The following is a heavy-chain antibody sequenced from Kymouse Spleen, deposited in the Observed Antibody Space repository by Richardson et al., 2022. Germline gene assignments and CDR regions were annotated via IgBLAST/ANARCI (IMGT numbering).Heavy chain of an antibody. D-gene: IGHD1-7*01. J-gene: IGHJ6*02. Sequence: EVQLVQSGAEVKKPGESLKISCKGSGYSFTSYWIGWVRQMPGKGLEWMGIIYPGDSDTRYSPSFQGQVTISADKSISTAYLQWSSLKASDTAMYYCARHFSITGTTDYYYYGMDVWGQGTTVTVSS. CDR1: GYSFTSYW. V-gene: IGHV5-51*01. CDR2: IYPGDSDT. CDR3: ARHFSITGTTDYYYYGMDV.